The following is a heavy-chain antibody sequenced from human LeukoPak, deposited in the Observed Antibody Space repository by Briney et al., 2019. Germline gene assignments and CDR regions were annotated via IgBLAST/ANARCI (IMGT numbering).Heavy chain of an antibody. CDR2: VSSSGSTT. D-gene: IGHD4-17*01. CDR1: GFTFIRDS. V-gene: IGHV3-48*02. J-gene: IGHJ4*02. CDR3: ARDLDYGFDY. Sequence: GGSLTLSFSPSGFTFIRDSMNGVRQAPGKGLEWLSHVSSSGSTTDYADPVKGRFTISRDNARNSLYLQMNSLRDEDTAVYYCARDLDYGFDYWGQGILVTVSS.